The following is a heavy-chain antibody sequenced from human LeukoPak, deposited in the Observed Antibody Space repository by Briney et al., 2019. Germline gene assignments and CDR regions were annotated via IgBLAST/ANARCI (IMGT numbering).Heavy chain of an antibody. CDR3: ARRGDCSGSSCNYDN. J-gene: IGHJ4*02. Sequence: GASVKVSCKASGYTFTSYAMHWVRQAPGQRLEWMGWINAGNGNTKYSQKFQDRVTMTRDTSTSTVYMELNSLRSEDTAVYYCARRGDCSGSSCNYDNWGQGTLVTVSS. CDR1: GYTFTSYA. D-gene: IGHD2-15*01. V-gene: IGHV1-3*01. CDR2: INAGNGNT.